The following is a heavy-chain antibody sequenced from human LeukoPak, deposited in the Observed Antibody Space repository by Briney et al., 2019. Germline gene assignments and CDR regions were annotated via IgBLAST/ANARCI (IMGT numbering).Heavy chain of an antibody. Sequence: GGSLRLSYAASGFTFHDYAMHWVRHAPGKGLEWVSGNSWNSGSIGYADSVKGRFTISRDNAKNSLYLQMNSLSAEDTALYYCAATTVTTVGYYGMDVWGQGTTVTVSS. J-gene: IGHJ6*02. CDR2: NSWNSGSI. V-gene: IGHV3-9*01. CDR1: GFTFHDYA. D-gene: IGHD4-17*01. CDR3: AATTVTTVGYYGMDV.